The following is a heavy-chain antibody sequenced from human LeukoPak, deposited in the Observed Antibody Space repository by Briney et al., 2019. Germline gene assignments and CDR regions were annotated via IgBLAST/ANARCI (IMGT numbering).Heavy chain of an antibody. V-gene: IGHV3-23*01. CDR3: AKNLPGRPRDY. J-gene: IGHJ4*02. CDR1: GFTFHNFA. CDR2: VGPGSDT. D-gene: IGHD1-14*01. Sequence: PEGSLRLSCAAAGFTFHNFAMGRVRQAPGKGAGWVSVVGPGSDTYYADSVKSRFTISRPNTKSPVYLQMNSLRADDTALYYRAKNLPGRPRDYWGQGTLVTVSS.